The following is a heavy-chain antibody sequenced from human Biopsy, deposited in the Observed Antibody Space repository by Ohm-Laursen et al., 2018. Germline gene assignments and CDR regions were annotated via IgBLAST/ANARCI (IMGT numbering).Heavy chain of an antibody. D-gene: IGHD4-17*01. CDR1: GITTRSYW. V-gene: IGHV3-7*03. CDR2: IKQDGSEK. Sequence: SLRLSCAASGITTRSYWMSWIRQAPGKGLEWVANIKQDGSEKNYVASVKGRFTISRDNAKDSLFLQMNSLRVEDTAMYYCTCRYGDSPLWGQGTMVTVSS. J-gene: IGHJ3*01. CDR3: TCRYGDSPL.